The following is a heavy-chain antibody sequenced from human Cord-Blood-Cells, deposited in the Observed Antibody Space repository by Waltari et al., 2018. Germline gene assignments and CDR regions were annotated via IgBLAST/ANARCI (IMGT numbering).Heavy chain of an antibody. CDR2: IKQDVSEK. V-gene: IGHV3-7*01. J-gene: IGHJ3*02. CDR1: GFTFSSYW. D-gene: IGHD6-6*01. Sequence: EVQLVESGGGLVQPGGSLRLSCAASGFTFSSYWMSWVRQAPGKGLEWVCNIKQDVSEKYDVDSVKGRFTISRDNAKNSLYLQMNSLRAEDTAVYYCASLAAPDAFDIWGQGTMVTVSS. CDR3: ASLAAPDAFDI.